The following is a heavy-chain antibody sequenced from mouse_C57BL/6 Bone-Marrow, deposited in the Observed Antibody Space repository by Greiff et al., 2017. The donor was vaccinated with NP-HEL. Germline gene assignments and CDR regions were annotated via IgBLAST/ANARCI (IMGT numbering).Heavy chain of an antibody. Sequence: EVQLQESGPGLVKPSQSLSLTCSVTGYSITSGYYWNWIRRFPGNQLEWVDSICYDGSYTYSPSLTNRISFTRDTSKNQFFLKLNSVTAEDTATYYCARADGNYLDCWGQGTTLTVSA. CDR3: ARADGNYLDC. CDR2: ICYDGSY. V-gene: IGHV3-6*01. CDR1: GYSITSGYY. J-gene: IGHJ2*01. D-gene: IGHD2-1*01.